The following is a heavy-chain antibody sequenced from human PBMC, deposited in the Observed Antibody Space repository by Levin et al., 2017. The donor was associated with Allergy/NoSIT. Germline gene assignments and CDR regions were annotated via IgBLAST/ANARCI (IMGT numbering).Heavy chain of an antibody. J-gene: IGHJ4*02. D-gene: IGHD3-22*01. CDR3: ARELVEYYYDSSGYSDY. Sequence: PGGSLRLSCAASGFTFSNYNMNWVRQAPGKGLEWVSYISSSSSTIYYADSVKGRFTISRDNAKNSLYLQMNSLRAEDTAVYYCARELVEYYYDSSGYSDYWGQGTLVTVSS. CDR2: ISSSSSTI. CDR1: GFTFSNYN. V-gene: IGHV3-48*01.